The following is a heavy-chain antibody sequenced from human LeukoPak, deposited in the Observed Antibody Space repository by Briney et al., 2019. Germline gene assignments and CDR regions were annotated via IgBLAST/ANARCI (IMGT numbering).Heavy chain of an antibody. Sequence: SETLSLTCAVYGGSFSGYYWSWIRQPPGKGLEWIGEINHSGSTNYNPSLKSRVTISVDTSKNQFSLKLSSVTAADTAVHYCARAGIQLWSTTGYYYGMDVWGKGTTVTVSS. CDR1: GGSFSGYY. CDR3: ARAGIQLWSTTGYYYGMDV. D-gene: IGHD5-18*01. J-gene: IGHJ6*04. V-gene: IGHV4-34*01. CDR2: INHSGST.